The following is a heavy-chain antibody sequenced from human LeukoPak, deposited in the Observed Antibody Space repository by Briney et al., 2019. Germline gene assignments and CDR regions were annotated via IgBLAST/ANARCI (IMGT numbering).Heavy chain of an antibody. D-gene: IGHD3-3*01. CDR1: GFTFSSYP. CDR2: ISYDGSKI. Sequence: AGGSLRLSCAASGFTFSSYPLHWVRQAPGKGLEWVTLISYDGSKIYYADSVKGRFTISRDNSKNTLYLQMNSLRAEDTAVYYCARSISYDFWSGYYPISSYYFDYWGQGTLVTVSS. V-gene: IGHV3-30-3*01. J-gene: IGHJ4*02. CDR3: ARSISYDFWSGYYPISSYYFDY.